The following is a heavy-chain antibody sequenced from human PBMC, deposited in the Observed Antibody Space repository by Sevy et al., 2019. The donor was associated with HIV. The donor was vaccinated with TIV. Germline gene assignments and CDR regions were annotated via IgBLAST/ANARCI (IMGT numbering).Heavy chain of an antibody. CDR2: ISAYIGNT. J-gene: IGHJ4*02. Sequence: ASVKVSCKASGYTFTSYGISWVRQAPGQGLEWMGWISAYIGNTYYAQKLQGRVTMTTDTSTSTAYMELRSLRSDDTAVYYCARDLGGYYDSSGYYPIDSWGQGTLVTVSS. V-gene: IGHV1-18*01. CDR1: GYTFTSYG. CDR3: ARDLGGYYDSSGYYPIDS. D-gene: IGHD3-22*01.